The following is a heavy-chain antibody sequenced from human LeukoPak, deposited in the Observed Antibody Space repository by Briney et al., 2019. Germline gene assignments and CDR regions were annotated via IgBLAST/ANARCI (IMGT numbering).Heavy chain of an antibody. CDR3: AREARATPDF. D-gene: IGHD1-26*01. V-gene: IGHV3-21*05. CDR1: GFSLSSYS. Sequence: GGSLRLSCAASGFSLSSYSMDWVRQAPGKGLEWISYITNSGDFVNYADSVKGRFTISRDNAKNSLYLQMNSLRAEDTAVYYCAREARATPDFWGQGTVVTVSS. J-gene: IGHJ4*02. CDR2: ITNSGDFV.